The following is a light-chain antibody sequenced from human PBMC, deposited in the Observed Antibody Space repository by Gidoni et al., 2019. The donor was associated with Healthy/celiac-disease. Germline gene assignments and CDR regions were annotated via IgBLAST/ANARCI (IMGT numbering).Light chain of an antibody. J-gene: IGKJ5*01. CDR1: QSVSSY. Sequence: DIVLTQSPATLSLSPGERATLSCRARQSVSSYLAWYQQKPGQAPRLLIYDASNRATGIPARFSGSGSGTDFTLTISSLAPADFAVYYCQQRSNWPPSFXPXTRLEIK. CDR3: QQRSNWPPS. CDR2: DAS. V-gene: IGKV3-11*01.